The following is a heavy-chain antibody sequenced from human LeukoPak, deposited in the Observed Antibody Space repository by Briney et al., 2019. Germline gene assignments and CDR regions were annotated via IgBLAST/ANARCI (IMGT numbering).Heavy chain of an antibody. CDR2: IYYSGST. CDR3: ARHGKAVIVRGAGSLNWFDP. Sequence: SETLSLTCTVSGGSISSYYWSWIRQPPGKGLEWIGYIYYSGSTNYNPSLKSRVTISVDTSKNQFSLKLSSVTAADTAVYYCARHGKAVIVRGAGSLNWFDPWGQGTLVTVSS. J-gene: IGHJ5*02. V-gene: IGHV4-59*08. D-gene: IGHD3-10*01. CDR1: GGSISSYY.